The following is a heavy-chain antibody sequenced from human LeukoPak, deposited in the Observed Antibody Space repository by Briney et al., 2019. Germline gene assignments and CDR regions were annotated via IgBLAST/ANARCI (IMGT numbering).Heavy chain of an antibody. J-gene: IGHJ3*02. CDR1: GFPFSDHG. V-gene: IGHV3-48*03. Sequence: GGSLRLSCAASGFPFSDHGMNWVRQAPGKGLEWVSYISSSGSDKYYPDSVKGRFTISRDNAKNSLFLQMNSLRAEDTAVYYCARRTSGAFAIWGQGTKVTVSS. CDR2: ISSSGSDK. CDR3: ARRTSGAFAI.